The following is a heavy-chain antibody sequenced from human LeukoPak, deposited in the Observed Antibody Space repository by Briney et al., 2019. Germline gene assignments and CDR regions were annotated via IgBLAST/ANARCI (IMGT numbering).Heavy chain of an antibody. D-gene: IGHD3-22*01. V-gene: IGHV3-15*01. Sequence: GGSLSLSCAASGFTFSNAWMSWVRQAPGKGLEWVGRIKSKTDGGTTDYAAPVKGRFTISRDDSKNTLYLQMNSLKTEDTAVYYCTTVSMIVGRYFDYWGQGSLVTVSS. CDR2: IKSKTDGGTT. CDR3: TTVSMIVGRYFDY. CDR1: GFTFSNAW. J-gene: IGHJ4*02.